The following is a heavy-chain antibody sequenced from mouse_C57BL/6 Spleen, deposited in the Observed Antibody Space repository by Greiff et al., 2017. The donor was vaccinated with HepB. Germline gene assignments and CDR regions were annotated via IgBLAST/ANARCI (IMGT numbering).Heavy chain of an antibody. CDR1: GYTFTSYW. CDR3: GRASYGEYAMDY. V-gene: IGHV1-69*01. J-gene: IGHJ4*01. CDR2: IDPSDSYT. D-gene: IGHD1-1*02. Sequence: QVQLQQPGAELVMPGASVKLSCKASGYTFTSYWMHWVKQRPGQGLEWIGEIDPSDSYTNYNQKFKGKSTLTVDKSSSTAYMQLSSLTSEDSAVYYCGRASYGEYAMDYWGEGTSVTVSS.